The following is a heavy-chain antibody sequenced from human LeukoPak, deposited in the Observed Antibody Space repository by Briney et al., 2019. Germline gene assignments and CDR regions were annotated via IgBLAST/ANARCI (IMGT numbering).Heavy chain of an antibody. CDR2: ISGSGGGT. V-gene: IGHV3-23*01. Sequence: GGSLRLSCAASGFTFSNYAMSWVRQAPEKGLEWVSTISGSGGGTYYADSVKGRFTISRDDSKNTLYLQMNSLRAEDTAVYYCAKDLGRYRNNYFDYWGQGTLVTVSS. CDR3: AKDLGRYRNNYFDY. D-gene: IGHD1-26*01. CDR1: GFTFSNYA. J-gene: IGHJ4*02.